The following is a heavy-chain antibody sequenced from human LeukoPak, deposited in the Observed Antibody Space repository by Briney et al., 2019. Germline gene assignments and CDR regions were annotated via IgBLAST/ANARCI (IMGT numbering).Heavy chain of an antibody. CDR1: GFTFSSYA. CDR3: ARTYYYDSSGYSNPGGY. CDR2: ISYDGSNK. Sequence: GRSLRLSCAASGFTFSSYAMHWVRQAPGKGLEWVALISYDGSNKYYADSVKGRFTISRDNSKNTLCLQMNSLRAEDTAVYYCARTYYYDSSGYSNPGGYWGQGPLVTVSS. J-gene: IGHJ4*02. V-gene: IGHV3-30-3*01. D-gene: IGHD3-22*01.